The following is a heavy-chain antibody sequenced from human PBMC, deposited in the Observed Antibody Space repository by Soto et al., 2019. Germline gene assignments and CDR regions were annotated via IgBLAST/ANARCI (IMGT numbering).Heavy chain of an antibody. CDR1: GGSISSSSYY. D-gene: IGHD2-21*02. V-gene: IGHV4-39*07. CDR3: ARAVLAYCGGDCYSYYFDY. CDR2: IYYSGST. J-gene: IGHJ4*02. Sequence: SETLSLTCTVSGGSISSSSYYWGWIRQPPGKGLEWIGSIYYSGSTNYNPSLKSRVTISVDTSKNQFSLKLSSVTAADTAVYYCARAVLAYCGGDCYSYYFDYWGQGTLVTVSS.